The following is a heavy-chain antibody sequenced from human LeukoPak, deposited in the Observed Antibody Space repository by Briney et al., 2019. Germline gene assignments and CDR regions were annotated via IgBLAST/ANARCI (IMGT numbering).Heavy chain of an antibody. CDR1: GFTLSSFA. J-gene: IGHJ4*02. CDR2: IGGSGGSP. D-gene: IGHD6-19*01. Sequence: PGGSLRLSCAASGFTLSSFAMSWVRQAPGKGLEWVSAIGGSGGSPYYADSVKGRFTISRDNSKNTLYLQVNSLRAEDTAVYYCAKGRAVAGPIPVDYWGQGTLVTVSS. CDR3: AKGRAVAGPIPVDY. V-gene: IGHV3-23*01.